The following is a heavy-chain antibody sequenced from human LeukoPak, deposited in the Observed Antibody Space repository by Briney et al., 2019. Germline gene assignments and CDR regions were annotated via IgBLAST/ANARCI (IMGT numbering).Heavy chain of an antibody. J-gene: IGHJ6*02. D-gene: IGHD3-16*02. V-gene: IGHV1-46*01. CDR2: INPSGGST. CDR1: GYTFTSYY. CDR3: ARDHRVYYGMDV. Sequence: ASVKVSCKASGYTFTSYYMHWVRQAPGQGLEWMGIINPSGGSTSYAQKFQGRVTVTRDTSTSTVYMELSSLRSEDTAVYYCARDHRVYYGMDVWGQGTTVTVSS.